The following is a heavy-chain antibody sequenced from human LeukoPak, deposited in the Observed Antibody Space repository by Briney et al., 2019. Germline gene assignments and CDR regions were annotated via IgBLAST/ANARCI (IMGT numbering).Heavy chain of an antibody. D-gene: IGHD6-13*01. Sequence: GGSLRLSCAASGLTFSGSAMDWVRQASGKGLGWVCRIRGKANSYATAYAAWVKGRFTISRDDSKNTAYLQMNSLKTEDTAVYYCTRRIIAARPDYYDMDVWGQGTTVTVSS. CDR1: GLTFSGSA. CDR2: IRGKANSYAT. V-gene: IGHV3-73*01. CDR3: TRRIIAARPDYYDMDV. J-gene: IGHJ6*02.